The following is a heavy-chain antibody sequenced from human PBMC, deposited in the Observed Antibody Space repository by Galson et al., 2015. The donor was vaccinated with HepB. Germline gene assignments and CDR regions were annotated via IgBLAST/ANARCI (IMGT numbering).Heavy chain of an antibody. CDR2: IYTSGST. CDR1: GGSISSYY. CDR3: ARDNYDSSGYTNWFDP. V-gene: IGHV4-4*07. Sequence: ATLSLTCTVSGGSISSYYWSWIRQPAGKGLEWIGRIYTSGSTNYNPSLKSRVTMSVDTSKNQFSLKLSSVTAADTAVYYCARDNYDSSGYTNWFDPWGRGTLVTVSS. J-gene: IGHJ5*02. D-gene: IGHD3-22*01.